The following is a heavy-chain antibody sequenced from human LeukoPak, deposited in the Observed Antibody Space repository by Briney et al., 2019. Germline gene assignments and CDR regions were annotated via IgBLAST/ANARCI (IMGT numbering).Heavy chain of an antibody. D-gene: IGHD3-22*01. Sequence: PGGSLRLSCAASGSTFSDYYMSWIRQAPGKGLEWVSYISSSGSTIYYADSVKGRFTISRDNAKNSLYLQMNSLRAEDTAVYYCARATMIGLSRYFQHWGQGTLVTVSS. CDR3: ARATMIGLSRYFQH. CDR1: GSTFSDYY. CDR2: ISSSGSTI. J-gene: IGHJ1*01. V-gene: IGHV3-11*04.